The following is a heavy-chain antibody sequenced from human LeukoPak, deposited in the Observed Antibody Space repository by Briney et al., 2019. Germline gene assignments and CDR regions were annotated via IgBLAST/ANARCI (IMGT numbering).Heavy chain of an antibody. Sequence: PGGSLRLSCAASGLTVSSNYMSWVRQAPGKGLEWVSVIYAGGTTYYADSVKGRFTISRDKDTLYLQMNSLRVEDTAVYYCAKMHCSTTGCPYYMDVWGNGTTVTVSS. CDR2: IYAGGTT. CDR1: GLTVSSNY. CDR3: AKMHCSTTGCPYYMDV. D-gene: IGHD2-2*01. V-gene: IGHV3-53*01. J-gene: IGHJ6*03.